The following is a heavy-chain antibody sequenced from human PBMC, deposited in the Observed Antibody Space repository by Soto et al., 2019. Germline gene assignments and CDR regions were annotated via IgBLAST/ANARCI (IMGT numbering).Heavy chain of an antibody. CDR2: IYSGGST. D-gene: IGHD6-6*01. CDR3: ARDLYSSSSLNYYYYYMDV. Sequence: GGSLRLSCAASGFTVSSNYMSWVRQAPGKGLEWVSVIYSGGSTYYADSVKGRFTISRDNSKNTLYLQMNSLRAEDTAVYYCARDLYSSSSLNYYYYYMDVWGKGTTVTVSS. V-gene: IGHV3-66*01. J-gene: IGHJ6*03. CDR1: GFTVSSNY.